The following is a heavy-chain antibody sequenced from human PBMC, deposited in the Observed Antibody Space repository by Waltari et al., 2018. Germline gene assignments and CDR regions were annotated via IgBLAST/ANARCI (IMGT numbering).Heavy chain of an antibody. CDR3: ASTAERHYDSSGYLLDAFDI. J-gene: IGHJ3*02. D-gene: IGHD3-22*01. CDR2: IYYSGST. CDR1: GGPISSYY. V-gene: IGHV4-59*01. Sequence: QVQLQESGPGLVKPSETLSLTCTVSGGPISSYYWSWIRQPPGKGLEWIGYIYYSGSTNYNPYLKSRVTISVDTAKNQFSLKLSSVTAADTAVYYCASTAERHYDSSGYLLDAFDIWGQGTMVTVSS.